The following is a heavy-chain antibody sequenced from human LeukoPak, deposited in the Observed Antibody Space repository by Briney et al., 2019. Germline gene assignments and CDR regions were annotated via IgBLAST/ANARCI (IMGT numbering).Heavy chain of an antibody. V-gene: IGHV3-20*04. CDR1: GFTFDDYG. D-gene: IGHD3-10*01. CDR2: INWNGGST. Sequence: GGSLRLSCAASGFTFDDYGMSWVRQAPGKGLEWVSGINWNGGSTGYADSVKGRFTISRDNAKNSPYLQMNSLRAEDTALYYCARDSAWFGELLYYFDYWGQGTLVTVSS. CDR3: ARDSAWFGELLYYFDY. J-gene: IGHJ4*02.